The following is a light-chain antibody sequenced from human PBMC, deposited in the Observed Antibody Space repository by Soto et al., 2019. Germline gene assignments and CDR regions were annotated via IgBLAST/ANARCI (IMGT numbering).Light chain of an antibody. V-gene: IGKV1-12*01. CDR3: QQALRFPLT. CDR1: QDVGSW. Sequence: DIQMTQSPSSVSASVEDRVTITCRASQDVGSWLAWYQQKPGKAPKLLIYSASSLQSGVPSRFSGSGYGTDFTLTITSLQPEDFATYFCQQALRFPLTFGGGTKVEIK. J-gene: IGKJ4*01. CDR2: SAS.